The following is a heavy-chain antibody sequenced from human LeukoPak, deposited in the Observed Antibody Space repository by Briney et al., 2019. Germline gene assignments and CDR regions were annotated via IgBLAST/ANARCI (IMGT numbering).Heavy chain of an antibody. CDR2: IYCSGST. CDR1: GGSISSYY. J-gene: IGHJ6*02. CDR3: ARDSYNFWSGYYPPGYYYYGMDV. V-gene: IGHV4-59*01. Sequence: SETLSLTCTVSGGSISSYYWSWIRQPPGKGLEWIGYIYCSGSTNYNPSLKSRVTISVDTSKNQFSLKLSSVTAADTAVYYCARDSYNFWSGYYPPGYYYYGMDVWGQGTTVTVSS. D-gene: IGHD3-3*01.